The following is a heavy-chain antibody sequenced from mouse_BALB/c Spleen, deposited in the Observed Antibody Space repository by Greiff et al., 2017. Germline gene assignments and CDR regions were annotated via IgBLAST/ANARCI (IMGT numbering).Heavy chain of an antibody. J-gene: IGHJ2*01. CDR3: AREEDYYGSSYGFDY. V-gene: IGHV1-63*02. CDR1: GYTFTNYW. Sequence: VQLQQSGAELVRPGTSVKISCKASGYTFTNYWLGWVKQRPGHGLEWIGDIYPGGGYTNYNEKFKGKATLTADTSSSTADMQLRSLPSEDSAVYFCAREEDYYGSSYGFDYGGQGTTLTVSA. D-gene: IGHD1-1*01. CDR2: IYPGGGYT.